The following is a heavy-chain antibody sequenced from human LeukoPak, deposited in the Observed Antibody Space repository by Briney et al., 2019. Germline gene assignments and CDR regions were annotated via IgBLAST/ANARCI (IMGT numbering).Heavy chain of an antibody. J-gene: IGHJ4*02. CDR3: ARGLIPAAIRY. D-gene: IGHD2-2*01. Sequence: SETLSLTCAVSGGSISSYYWSWIRQPPGKGLEWIGYIYYSGSTNYNPSLKSRVTISVDTSKNQFSLKLSSVTAADTAVYYCARGLIPAAIRYWGQGTLVTVSS. CDR2: IYYSGST. V-gene: IGHV4-59*08. CDR1: GGSISSYY.